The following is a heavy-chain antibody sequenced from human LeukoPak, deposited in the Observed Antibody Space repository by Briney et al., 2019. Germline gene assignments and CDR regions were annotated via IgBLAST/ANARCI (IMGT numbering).Heavy chain of an antibody. D-gene: IGHD3-10*01. V-gene: IGHV3-66*01. CDR3: ARGGRTDSGSYPYGMDV. CDR2: IYGGATT. Sequence: PGGSLRLSCAASGFSVSRNYLSWVRQAPGKGLEWVSVIYGGATTDYADSVKGRFTIFTDSSKNTLYLQMNSLRDEDTSVYYCARGGRTDSGSYPYGMDVWGQGATVTVSS. CDR1: GFSVSRNY. J-gene: IGHJ6*02.